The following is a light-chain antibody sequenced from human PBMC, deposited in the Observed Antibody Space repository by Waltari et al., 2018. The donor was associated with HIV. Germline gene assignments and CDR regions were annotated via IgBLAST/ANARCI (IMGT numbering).Light chain of an antibody. CDR3: QQYASLQWT. Sequence: EIVLTQSQGTLYLSLGERPSLRCRASQSVTSTYFAWYQQTPGQAPRLLTYGASSRATGIPDRFSGTGYETDFTLTISMLEHEDFALDYCQQYASLQWTFGQGTKVEIK. CDR1: QSVTSTY. CDR2: GAS. V-gene: IGKV3-20*01. J-gene: IGKJ1*01.